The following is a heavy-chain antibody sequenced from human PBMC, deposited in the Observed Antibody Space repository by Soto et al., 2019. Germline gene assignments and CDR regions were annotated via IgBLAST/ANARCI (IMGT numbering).Heavy chain of an antibody. D-gene: IGHD4-17*01. J-gene: IGHJ4*02. CDR2: ISAYNGNT. CDR3: ARESSGEGDYARYFDY. CDR1: GYMFRSYG. Sequence: ASVKVSCKASGYMFRSYGISWVRQAPGQGLEWMGWISAYNGNTNYAQKLQGRVTMTTDTSTSTAYMELRSLRSDDTAVYYCARESSGEGDYARYFDYWGQGTLVTVSS. V-gene: IGHV1-18*01.